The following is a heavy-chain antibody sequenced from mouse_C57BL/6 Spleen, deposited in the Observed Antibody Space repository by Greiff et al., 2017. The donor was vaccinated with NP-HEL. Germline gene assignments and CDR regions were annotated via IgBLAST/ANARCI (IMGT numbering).Heavy chain of an antibody. D-gene: IGHD2-1*01. V-gene: IGHV1-59*01. Sequence: QVQLQQSGAELVRPGTSVKLSCKASGYTFTSYWMHWVKQRPGQGLEWIGVIDPSDSYTNYNQKFKGKATLTVDTSSSTAYMQLSSLTSEDSAVYYCARWGNYGAYWGQGTLVTVSA. J-gene: IGHJ3*01. CDR2: IDPSDSYT. CDR3: ARWGNYGAY. CDR1: GYTFTSYW.